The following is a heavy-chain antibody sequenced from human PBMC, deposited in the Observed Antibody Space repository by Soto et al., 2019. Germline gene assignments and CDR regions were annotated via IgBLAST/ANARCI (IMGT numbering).Heavy chain of an antibody. Sequence: EVQLLDSGGGLVHPGGSLTLSCAASGFTFSGYAMSWVRQAPGMGLEWVSTISRSGYSTYYADSVKGRFTISRDNSKNALYLHMNSLRAEDTGLYYCAKSTKGEQLANFDYWGQGTLVTVSS. CDR1: GFTFSGYA. CDR2: ISRSGYST. CDR3: AKSTKGEQLANFDY. V-gene: IGHV3-23*01. J-gene: IGHJ4*02. D-gene: IGHD6-6*01.